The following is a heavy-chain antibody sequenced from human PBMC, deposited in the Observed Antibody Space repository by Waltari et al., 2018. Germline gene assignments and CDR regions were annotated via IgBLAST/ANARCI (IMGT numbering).Heavy chain of an antibody. J-gene: IGHJ4*02. CDR3: TSDAFGNSIGGVFDY. V-gene: IGHV3-9*01. CDR2: INWNSGNI. Sequence: EVQLVESGGGLVQPGRSLRLSCVGSGFSFADRAMPWVRQVPGKGLEVVSGINWNSGNIGYADSVKGRFTISRDNAKNSLYLQINSVRTEDTALYYCTSDAFGNSIGGVFDYWGQGTLVNVSS. CDR1: GFSFADRA. D-gene: IGHD3-3*01.